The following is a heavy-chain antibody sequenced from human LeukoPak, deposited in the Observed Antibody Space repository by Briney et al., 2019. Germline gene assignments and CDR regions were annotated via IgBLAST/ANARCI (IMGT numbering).Heavy chain of an antibody. D-gene: IGHD5-18*01. V-gene: IGHV3-23*01. CDR2: ISGSGGST. CDR3: AKEGGRQRWLHFFGFDY. Sequence: GGSLRLSCAASGFTFSSYGMHWVRQAPGKGLEWVASISGSGGSTYYADSVKGRFTISRDNSKNTLYLQMNSLRAEDTAVYYCAKEGGRQRWLHFFGFDYWGQGTLVTVSS. J-gene: IGHJ4*02. CDR1: GFTFSSYG.